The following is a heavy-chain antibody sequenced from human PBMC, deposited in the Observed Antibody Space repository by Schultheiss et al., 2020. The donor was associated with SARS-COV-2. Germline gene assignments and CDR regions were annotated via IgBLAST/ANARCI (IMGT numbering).Heavy chain of an antibody. CDR3: ARGGEGIGLDY. Sequence: GESLKISCAASGFTFSSYGLHWVRQAPGKGLEWVAIIWYDGSNKYYVDSVKGRFTISRDNSKNTLYLQMNSLRAEDTAVYYCARGGEGIGLDYWGQGTLVTVSS. V-gene: IGHV3-33*01. CDR1: GFTFSSYG. J-gene: IGHJ4*02. D-gene: IGHD1-26*01. CDR2: IWYDGSNK.